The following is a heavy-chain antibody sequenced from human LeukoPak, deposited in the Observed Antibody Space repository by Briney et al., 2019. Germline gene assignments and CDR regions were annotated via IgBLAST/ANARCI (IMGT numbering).Heavy chain of an antibody. CDR1: GYTFTGYY. CDR2: INPNSGGT. D-gene: IGHD2-2*01. Sequence: ASVKVSCKASGYTFTGYYMHWVRQAPGQGLEWMGWINPNSGGTNYAQKFQGRVTMTRDTSISTAYMELSRLRSDDTAVYYCAREDPPHASVNYWGQGTLVTVSS. CDR3: AREDPPHASVNY. J-gene: IGHJ4*02. V-gene: IGHV1-2*02.